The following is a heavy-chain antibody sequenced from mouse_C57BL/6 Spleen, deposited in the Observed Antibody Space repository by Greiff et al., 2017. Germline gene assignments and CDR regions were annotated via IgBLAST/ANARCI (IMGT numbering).Heavy chain of an antibody. CDR1: GYTFTSYW. CDR3: ARDWFAY. J-gene: IGHJ3*01. V-gene: IGHV1-64*01. Sequence: VQLQQSGAELVKPGASVKLSCKASGYTFTSYWMHWVKQRPGQGLEWIGMIHPNSGSTNYNEKFKSKATLTVAKSSSTAYMQLSSLTSDDSAVYYWARDWFAYWGQGTLVTVSA. CDR2: IHPNSGST.